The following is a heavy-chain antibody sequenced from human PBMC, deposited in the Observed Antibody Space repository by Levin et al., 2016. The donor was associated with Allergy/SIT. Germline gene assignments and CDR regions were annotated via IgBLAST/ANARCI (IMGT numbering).Heavy chain of an antibody. CDR1: GYTFINYG. CDR3: ARAPPGDSTFDY. D-gene: IGHD5-12*01. Sequence: ASVKVSCKASGYTFINYGMHWVRQAPGQRPEWMGRINTGNGNTKYSERFQGRVTLTRDISASTTYMELSSLRSEDTAVYFCARAPPGDSTFDYWGQGTLVTVSS. J-gene: IGHJ4*02. CDR2: INTGNGNT. V-gene: IGHV1-3*04.